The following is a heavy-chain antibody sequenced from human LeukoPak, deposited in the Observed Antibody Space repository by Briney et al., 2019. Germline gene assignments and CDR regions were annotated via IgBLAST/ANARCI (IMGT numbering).Heavy chain of an antibody. V-gene: IGHV4-59*01. CDR3: ARVKRVLITTNDAFDI. CDR2: IYYSGSS. CDR1: GGSISTYY. D-gene: IGHD3-22*01. J-gene: IGHJ3*02. Sequence: PSETLSLTCTVYGGSISTYYWSWIRQPPGKGLEWIGYIYYSGSSNYSPSLKSRVTISVDPSKNQFSLRLTSVTAADTAVYYCARVKRVLITTNDAFDIWGQGTMVTVPS.